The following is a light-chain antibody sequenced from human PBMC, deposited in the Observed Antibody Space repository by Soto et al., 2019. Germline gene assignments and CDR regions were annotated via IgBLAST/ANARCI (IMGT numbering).Light chain of an antibody. Sequence: EIVLTQSPGTLSLSPGERATLSCRASQTVSSNYLAWYQQKPGQAPRLLIYSASTRATGIPDRFSGSESGTDFTLTISRLEPEDFAVYYCQQYGTSPLTFGEGTKVDIK. J-gene: IGKJ4*01. CDR1: QTVSSNY. V-gene: IGKV3-20*01. CDR2: SAS. CDR3: QQYGTSPLT.